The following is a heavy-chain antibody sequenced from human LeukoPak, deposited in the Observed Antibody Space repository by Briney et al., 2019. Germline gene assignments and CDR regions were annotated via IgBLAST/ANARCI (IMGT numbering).Heavy chain of an antibody. D-gene: IGHD1-26*01. CDR2: IIPIFGTA. V-gene: IGHV1-69*06. CDR1: GGTFSSYA. Sequence: SVKVSCKASGGTFSSYAISWVRQAPGQGLEWTGGIIPIFGTANYAQKFQGRVTITAVKSTSTAYMELSSLRSEDTAVYYCAREGGSYCLDYWGQGTLVTVSS. CDR3: AREGGSYCLDY. J-gene: IGHJ4*02.